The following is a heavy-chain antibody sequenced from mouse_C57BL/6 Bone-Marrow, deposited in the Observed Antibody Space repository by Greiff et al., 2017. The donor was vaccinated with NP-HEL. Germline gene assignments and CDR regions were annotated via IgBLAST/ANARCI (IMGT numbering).Heavy chain of an antibody. CDR3: AREDGLRRWYYAMDY. D-gene: IGHD2-2*01. J-gene: IGHJ4*01. CDR2: INPNNGGT. Sequence: EVQLQQSGPELVKPGASVKISCKASGYTFTDYYMNWVKQSHGKSLEWIGDINPNNGGTSYNQKFKGKATLTVDKSSSTAYMELRSLTSEDSAVYYCAREDGLRRWYYAMDYWGQGTSVTVSS. V-gene: IGHV1-26*01. CDR1: GYTFTDYY.